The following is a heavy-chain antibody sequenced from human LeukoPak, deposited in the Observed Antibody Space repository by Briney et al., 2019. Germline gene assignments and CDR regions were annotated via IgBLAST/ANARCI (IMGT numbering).Heavy chain of an antibody. CDR2: INPNSGGT. CDR3: ARDYYGSGSYPPFDP. V-gene: IGHV1-2*02. J-gene: IGHJ5*02. D-gene: IGHD3-10*01. CDR1: GYTFSGYY. Sequence: GASVKVSCKASGYTFSGYYMHWVRQAPGQGLEWMGWINPNSGGTNYVQKFQGRVTMTRDTSISTAYMELSRLRSDDTAVYYCARDYYGSGSYPPFDPWGQGTLVTVPS.